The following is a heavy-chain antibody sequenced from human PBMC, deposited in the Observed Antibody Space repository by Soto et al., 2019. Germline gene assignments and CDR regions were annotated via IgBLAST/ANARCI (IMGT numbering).Heavy chain of an antibody. V-gene: IGHV4-59*01. CDR1: GGSINSFY. J-gene: IGHJ4*02. Sequence: KPSGPLSHPCTVSGGSINSFYWSWIRQLPGKGLEWIGYIYFSGSTNYNPFLTSRVTISMDSSKTQFSLRLTSVSAADTAVYFCARHMAAGGTGNIDSWGQGTLVTVSS. CDR2: IYFSGST. D-gene: IGHD6-13*01. CDR3: ARHMAAGGTGNIDS.